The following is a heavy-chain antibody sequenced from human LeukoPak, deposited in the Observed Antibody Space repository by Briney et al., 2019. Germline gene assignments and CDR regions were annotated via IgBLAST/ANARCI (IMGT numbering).Heavy chain of an antibody. V-gene: IGHV3-64*01. D-gene: IGHD6-13*01. CDR3: ARVAAAAGGPFDY. J-gene: IGHJ4*02. Sequence: PGGSLRLSCAASGFTFSSYAMHWVRQAPGKGLEYVSAISSNGGSTYYANSVKGRFTISRDNSKNTLYPQMGSLRAEDMAVYHCARVAAAAGGPFDYWGQGTLVTVSS. CDR2: ISSNGGST. CDR1: GFTFSSYA.